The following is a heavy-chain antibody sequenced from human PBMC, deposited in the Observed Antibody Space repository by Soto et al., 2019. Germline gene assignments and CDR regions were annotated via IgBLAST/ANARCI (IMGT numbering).Heavy chain of an antibody. CDR2: INAGNGNT. Sequence: GASVKVSCKASGYTFTSYAMHWVRQAPGQRLEWMGWINAGNGNTKYSQKFQGRVTITRDTSASTAYMELSSLRSEDTAVYYCAVSIVGATYSFRFDPWGQGTLVTVSS. V-gene: IGHV1-3*01. CDR1: GYTFTSYA. J-gene: IGHJ5*02. D-gene: IGHD1-26*01. CDR3: AVSIVGATYSFRFDP.